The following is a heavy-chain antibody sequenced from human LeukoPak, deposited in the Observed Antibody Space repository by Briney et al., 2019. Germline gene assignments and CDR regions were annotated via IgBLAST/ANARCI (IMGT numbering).Heavy chain of an antibody. CDR1: GGSISGYY. Sequence: PSETLSLTCTVSGGSISGYYWSWIRQPPGKGLEWIGYIYYSGSTNYNPSLKSRVTMSVDTSKNQFSLKLTSVTAADTAVYYCARDYSNYIMDYWGQGTLVTVSS. D-gene: IGHD4-11*01. V-gene: IGHV4-59*01. CDR3: ARDYSNYIMDY. CDR2: IYYSGST. J-gene: IGHJ4*02.